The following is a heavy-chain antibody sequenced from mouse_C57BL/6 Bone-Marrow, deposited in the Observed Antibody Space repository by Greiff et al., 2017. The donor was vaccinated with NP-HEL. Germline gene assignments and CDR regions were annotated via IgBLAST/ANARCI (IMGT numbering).Heavy chain of an antibody. CDR1: GFTFSSYA. CDR2: ISDGGSYT. Sequence: EVKLVESGGGLVKPGGSLKLSCAASGFTFSSYAMSWVRQTPEKRLEWVATISDGGSYTNYPDNVKGRVTFSRDNAKNNLYLQMSQLKSEDTAMYYCARDPITTVVEGYAMDYWGQGTSVTVSS. CDR3: ARDPITTVVEGYAMDY. V-gene: IGHV5-4*01. D-gene: IGHD1-1*01. J-gene: IGHJ4*01.